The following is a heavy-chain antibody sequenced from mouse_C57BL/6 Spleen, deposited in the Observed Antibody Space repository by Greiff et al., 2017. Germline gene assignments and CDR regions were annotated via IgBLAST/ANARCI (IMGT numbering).Heavy chain of an antibody. CDR3: TRGGVITTVVASYWYFDV. Sequence: QVQLQQSGAELVRPGASVTLSCKASGYTFTDYEMHWVKQTPVHGLEWIGAMDPETGGTAYNQKFKGKAILTADKSSSTAYMELRSLTSEDSAVYYCTRGGVITTVVASYWYFDVWGTGTTVTVSS. V-gene: IGHV1-15*01. D-gene: IGHD1-1*01. CDR2: MDPETGGT. CDR1: GYTFTDYE. J-gene: IGHJ1*03.